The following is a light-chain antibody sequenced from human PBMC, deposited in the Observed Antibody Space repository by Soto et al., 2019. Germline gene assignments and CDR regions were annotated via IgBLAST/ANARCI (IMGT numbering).Light chain of an antibody. CDR1: QSVSSY. CDR3: QQRSKWPLT. Sequence: ESVLTQSPGPLSLSTGERATLFCRASQSVSSYFAWYQQKPGQAPNLLIYDASNRATGIPARFSGSGSGTDFTLTISSLEPEDFAVYYCQQRSKWPLTVGQGTRLEIK. J-gene: IGKJ5*01. CDR2: DAS. V-gene: IGKV3-11*01.